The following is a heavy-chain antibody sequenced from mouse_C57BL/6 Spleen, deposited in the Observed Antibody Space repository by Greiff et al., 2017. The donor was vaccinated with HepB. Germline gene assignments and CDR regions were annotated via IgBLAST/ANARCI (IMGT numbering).Heavy chain of an antibody. CDR2: ISSGGSYT. V-gene: IGHV5-6*01. Sequence: VHVKQSGGDLVKPGGSLKLSCAASGFTFSSYGMSWVRQTPDKRLEWVATISSGGSYTYYPDSVKGRFTISRDNAKNTLYLQMSSLKSEDTAMYYCARENYGSSLYAMDYWGQGTSVTVSS. CDR3: ARENYGSSLYAMDY. J-gene: IGHJ4*01. CDR1: GFTFSSYG. D-gene: IGHD1-1*01.